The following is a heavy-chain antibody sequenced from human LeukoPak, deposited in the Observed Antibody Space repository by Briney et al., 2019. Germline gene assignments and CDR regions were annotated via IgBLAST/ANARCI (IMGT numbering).Heavy chain of an antibody. Sequence: GGSLRLSCAASGFTFSSYAMSWIRQAPGKGLEWVSAISGSGGSTYYADSVKGRFTISRDNSKNTLYLQMNSLRAEDTAVYYCAKDPRIAAAVDHSYFDYWGQGTLVTVSS. D-gene: IGHD6-13*01. CDR3: AKDPRIAAAVDHSYFDY. V-gene: IGHV3-23*01. J-gene: IGHJ4*02. CDR1: GFTFSSYA. CDR2: ISGSGGST.